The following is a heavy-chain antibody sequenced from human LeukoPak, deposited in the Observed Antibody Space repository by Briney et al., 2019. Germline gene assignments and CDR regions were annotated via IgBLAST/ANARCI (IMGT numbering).Heavy chain of an antibody. V-gene: IGHV1-2*02. J-gene: IGHJ6*02. D-gene: IGHD3-10*01. CDR1: GYTFTGYY. CDR3: ARGDATMVRGVITPLDV. CDR2: INPNSGGT. Sequence: VASVKVSCKASGYTFTGYYMHWVRQAPGQGLEWMGWINPNSGGTNYAQKFQGRVTMTRDTSISTAYMELSRLRSDDTAVYYCARGDATMVRGVITPLDVWGQGTTVTVSS.